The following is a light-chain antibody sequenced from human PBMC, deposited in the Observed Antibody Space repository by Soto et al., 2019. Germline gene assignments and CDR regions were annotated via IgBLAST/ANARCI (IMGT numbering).Light chain of an antibody. V-gene: IGKV3-15*01. CDR3: QQYNNWPPLT. Sequence: EIVLTQSPATLSVSPGETATLSCRASQSVSSSLAWYQQTPGRAPRLLIYGASNRATDTPTRSSGSGSGTEFTLTISSLQSEDFAVYYCQQYNNWPPLTFGGGTKVDIK. J-gene: IGKJ4*01. CDR2: GAS. CDR1: QSVSSS.